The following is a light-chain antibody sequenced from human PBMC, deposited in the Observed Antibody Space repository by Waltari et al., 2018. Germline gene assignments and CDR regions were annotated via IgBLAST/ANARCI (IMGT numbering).Light chain of an antibody. CDR3: AAWDYSLDGHVL. CDR2: RNN. CDR1: NSNVGSNS. J-gene: IGLJ2*01. V-gene: IGLV1-44*01. Sequence: QSVLTQPPSASGTPGQRVTISCSGSNSNVGSNSVNWYQQVPGTAPKLLIYRNNRRPSWVPDRFSGSKSGSSASLAISGLQSEDEADYYCAAWDYSLDGHVLFGGGTKLTVL.